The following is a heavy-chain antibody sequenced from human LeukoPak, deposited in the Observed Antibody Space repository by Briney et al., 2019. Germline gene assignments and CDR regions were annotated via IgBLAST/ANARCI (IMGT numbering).Heavy chain of an antibody. V-gene: IGHV3-11*01. Sequence: PGGSLRLSCAASGFTFSDYYMSWIRQAPGKGLERVSYISSSGSTIYYADSVKGRFTIPRDNAKNSLYLQMNSLRAEDTAVYYCARAAMVRLLFDYWGQGTLVTVSS. CDR3: ARAAMVRLLFDY. J-gene: IGHJ4*02. CDR1: GFTFSDYY. D-gene: IGHD5-18*01. CDR2: ISSSGSTI.